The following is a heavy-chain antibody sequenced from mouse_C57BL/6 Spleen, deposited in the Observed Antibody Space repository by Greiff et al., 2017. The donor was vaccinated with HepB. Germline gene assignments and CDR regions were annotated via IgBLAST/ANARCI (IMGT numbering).Heavy chain of an antibody. CDR3: AREGVPYWYFDV. J-gene: IGHJ1*03. Sequence: EVKVVESEGGLVQPGSSMKLSCTASGFTFSDYYMAWVRQVPEKGLEWVANINYDGSSTYYLDSLKSRFIISRDNAKNILYLQMSSLKSEDTATYYCAREGVPYWYFDVWGTGTTVTVSS. V-gene: IGHV5-16*01. CDR2: INYDGSST. CDR1: GFTFSDYY.